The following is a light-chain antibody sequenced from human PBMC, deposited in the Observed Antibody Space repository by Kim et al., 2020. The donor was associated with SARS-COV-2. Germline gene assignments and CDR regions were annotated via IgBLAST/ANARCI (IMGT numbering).Light chain of an antibody. V-gene: IGKV3-15*01. CDR2: GAS. CDR1: QNINNN. CDR3: QHYNDWPLYT. J-gene: IGKJ2*01. Sequence: EIVMTQSPATLSVSPGERAILSCRASQNINNNLAWYQQKAGQAPRLLIYGASTRATGIPARFSGSGSGTEFTLTISSLHSEDFAVYYCQHYNDWPLYTFGQGTKLEI.